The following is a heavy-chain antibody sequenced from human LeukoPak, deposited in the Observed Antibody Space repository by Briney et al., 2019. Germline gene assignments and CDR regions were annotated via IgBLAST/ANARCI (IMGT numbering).Heavy chain of an antibody. J-gene: IGHJ3*02. D-gene: IGHD2-2*01. CDR3: ARDIIVVVPAAIRRGAFDI. CDR2: INHSGST. CDR1: GGSFSGYY. Sequence: SETLSLTCAVYGGSFSGYYWSWIRQPPGKGLEWIGEINHSGSTSYNPSLKSRVTISVDTSKNQFSLKLSSVTAADTAVYYCARDIIVVVPAAIRRGAFDIWGQGTMVTVSS. V-gene: IGHV4-34*01.